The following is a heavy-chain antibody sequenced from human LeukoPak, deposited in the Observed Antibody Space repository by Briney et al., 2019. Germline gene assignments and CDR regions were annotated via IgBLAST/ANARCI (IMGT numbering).Heavy chain of an antibody. D-gene: IGHD6-25*01. CDR2: IWYDGSNK. CDR3: ASSLGSAYAFDI. Sequence: GGSLRVSCAASGFTFSSYGMHWARQAPGKGLEWVAVIWYDGSNKYYADSVKGRFTISRDNSKNTLYLQMNSLRAEDTAVYYCASSLGSAYAFDIWGQGTMVTVSS. CDR1: GFTFSSYG. J-gene: IGHJ3*02. V-gene: IGHV3-33*08.